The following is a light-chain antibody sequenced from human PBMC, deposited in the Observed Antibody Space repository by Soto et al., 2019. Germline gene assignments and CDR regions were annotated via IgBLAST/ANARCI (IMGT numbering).Light chain of an antibody. V-gene: IGKV3-11*01. J-gene: IGKJ4*01. Sequence: EIVLTQSPATLSLSPGERATLSCRASQTVSSYLGWYQQKPGQAPRLLIYDVSSRATGIPARFSGSGSGTDFTLTISSLEPEDFAVYYCQHRSNWPELTFGGGTKVEIK. CDR2: DVS. CDR1: QTVSSY. CDR3: QHRSNWPELT.